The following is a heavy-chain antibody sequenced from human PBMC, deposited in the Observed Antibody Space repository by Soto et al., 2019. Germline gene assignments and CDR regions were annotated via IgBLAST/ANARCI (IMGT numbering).Heavy chain of an antibody. CDR1: GGSFSGYC. D-gene: IGHD3-3*01. CDR3: ARGRQYYDFWSGYSHPRYYFNY. Sequence: PSETLSLTCAVYGGSFSGYCWSWIRQPPGKGLEWIGEINHSGRTNYNPSLKSRVTISVDTSKSQFSLKLSSVTAADTAVYYCARGRQYYDFWSGYSHPRYYFNYWGQGTLVTVSS. J-gene: IGHJ4*02. CDR2: INHSGRT. V-gene: IGHV4-34*01.